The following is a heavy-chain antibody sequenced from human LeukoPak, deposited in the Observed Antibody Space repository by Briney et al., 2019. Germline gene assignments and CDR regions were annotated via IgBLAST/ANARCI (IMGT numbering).Heavy chain of an antibody. Sequence: PSETLSLTCTVSGGSIRSSTYYWGWIRQPPGKGLEWIGSMYYTGSTYYSPSLKSRVTISVDTSKNQFSLKLSSVTAADTAVYYCARRRDGYNYYFDYWGQGTLVTVSS. CDR2: MYYTGST. J-gene: IGHJ4*02. V-gene: IGHV4-39*01. CDR1: GGSIRSSTYY. CDR3: ARRRDGYNYYFDY. D-gene: IGHD5-24*01.